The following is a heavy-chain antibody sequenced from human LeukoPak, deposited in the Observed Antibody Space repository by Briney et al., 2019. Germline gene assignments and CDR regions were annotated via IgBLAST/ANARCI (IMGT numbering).Heavy chain of an antibody. CDR2: VWHDGRAE. Sequence: GRSLRLSCATSGFIFSSYGMYWVRQAPGKGLEWVAVVWHDGRAEFYADSVKGRFTISRDNSKNTLSLHMNSLRAEDTALYYCARDNYGDYLDYWGQGTLVTVSS. V-gene: IGHV3-33*07. CDR1: GFIFSSYG. D-gene: IGHD4-17*01. CDR3: ARDNYGDYLDY. J-gene: IGHJ4*02.